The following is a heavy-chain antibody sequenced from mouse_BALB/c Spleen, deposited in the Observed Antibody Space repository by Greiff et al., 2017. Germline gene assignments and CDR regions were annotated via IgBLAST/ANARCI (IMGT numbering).Heavy chain of an antibody. V-gene: IGHV1-20*02. CDR1: GYSFTGYF. Sequence: EVQLKESGPELVKPGASVKISCKASGYSFTGYFMNWVMQSHGKSLEWIGRINPYNGDTFYNQKFKGKATLTVDKSSSTAHMELRSLASEDSAVYYCARRRATVDYFDYWGQGTTLTVSS. CDR3: ARRRATVDYFDY. CDR2: INPYNGDT. D-gene: IGHD1-1*01. J-gene: IGHJ2*01.